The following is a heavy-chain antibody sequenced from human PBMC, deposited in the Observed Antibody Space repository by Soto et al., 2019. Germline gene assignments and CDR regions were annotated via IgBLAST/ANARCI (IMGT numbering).Heavy chain of an antibody. V-gene: IGHV4-34*01. CDR1: GGSFSGYY. CDR3: ARGATYYDILTGYPYYFGY. J-gene: IGHJ4*02. D-gene: IGHD3-9*01. CDR2: INHSGST. Sequence: QVQLQQWGAGLLKPSETLSLTCAVYGGSFSGYYWSWIRQPPGKGLEWIGEINHSGSTNYNPSLKSRVTISVDTSKNQFSLKLSSVTAAETAVYYCARGATYYDILTGYPYYFGYWGQGTLVTVSS.